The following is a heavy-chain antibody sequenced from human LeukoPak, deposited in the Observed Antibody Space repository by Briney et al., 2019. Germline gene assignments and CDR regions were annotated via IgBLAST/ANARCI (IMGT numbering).Heavy chain of an antibody. CDR2: IIPIFGTA. Sequence: SVKVSCKASGGTFSSYAISWVRQAPGQGLEWMGGIIPIFGTANYAQKFQGRVTITADESTSTAYMELSSLRSEDTAVYYCASKAYYDFWSGYSPSGFDPWGQGTLVTVSS. CDR3: ASKAYYDFWSGYSPSGFDP. V-gene: IGHV1-69*01. J-gene: IGHJ5*02. CDR1: GGTFSSYA. D-gene: IGHD3-3*01.